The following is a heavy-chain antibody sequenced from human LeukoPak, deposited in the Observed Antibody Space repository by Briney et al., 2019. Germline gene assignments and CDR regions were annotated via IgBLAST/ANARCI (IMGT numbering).Heavy chain of an antibody. CDR3: ARRTYDYESGYYYGRGWFDP. D-gene: IGHD3-22*01. V-gene: IGHV4-59*08. Sequence: SETLSLTCIVSGGSITSDYWTWIRQTPAQGLELIGHIYSTTTTNYNPSLSSRATISIDTSKNQVSLTLTFVTAADTAVYYCARRTYDYESGYYYGRGWFDPWGQGTLVTVSS. J-gene: IGHJ5*02. CDR2: IYSTTTT. CDR1: GGSITSDY.